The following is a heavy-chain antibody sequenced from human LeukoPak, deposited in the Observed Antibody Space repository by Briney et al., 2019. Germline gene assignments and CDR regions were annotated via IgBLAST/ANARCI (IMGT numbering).Heavy chain of an antibody. CDR3: ARDGYYIYGVDV. V-gene: IGHV4-59*01. CDR1: GGSISSYY. CDR2: IYYSVST. Sequence: SETLSLTCTVSGGSISSYYWSWIRQPPGKGLEWIGYIYYSVSTNYNPSLKSRVTISVDTSKNQVSLKLSSVTAADTAVYYCARDGYYIYGVDVWGQGTTVTVSS. J-gene: IGHJ6*02.